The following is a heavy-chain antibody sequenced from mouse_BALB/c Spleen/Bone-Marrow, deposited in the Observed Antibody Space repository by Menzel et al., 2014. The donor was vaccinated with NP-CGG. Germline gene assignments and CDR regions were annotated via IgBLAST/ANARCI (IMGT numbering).Heavy chain of an antibody. D-gene: IGHD2-14*01. V-gene: IGHV5-17*02. CDR1: GFTFSSFG. Sequence: VQLQQSGGGLVQPGGSRKLSCAASGFTFSSFGMHWVRQAPEKGLEWVAYISSGSSTIYYADTVKGRFTISRDNPKNTLFLQMTSLRSEDTAMYYCARDVPMYDVGYFDYWGQGTTLTVSP. CDR3: ARDVPMYDVGYFDY. J-gene: IGHJ2*01. CDR2: ISSGSSTI.